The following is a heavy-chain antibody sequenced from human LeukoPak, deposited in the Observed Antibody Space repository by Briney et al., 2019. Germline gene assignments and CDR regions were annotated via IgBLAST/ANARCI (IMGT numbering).Heavy chain of an antibody. V-gene: IGHV2-70*01. J-gene: IGHJ6*02. Sequence: TLSLTCTVSGGSVSSGSYYWSWIRQPPGKALEWLALIDWDDDKHYSTYLKTRLSISKDTSKNQVVLTMTNMDPVDTATYYCARTLYGDFSSEMDVWGQGTTVIVSS. CDR2: IDWDDDK. CDR3: ARTLYGDFSSEMDV. D-gene: IGHD4-17*01. CDR1: GGSVSSGSYY.